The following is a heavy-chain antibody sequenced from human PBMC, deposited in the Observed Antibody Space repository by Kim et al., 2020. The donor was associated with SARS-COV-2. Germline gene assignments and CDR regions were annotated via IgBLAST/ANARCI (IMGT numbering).Heavy chain of an antibody. Sequence: EDSRKGRFTTSEKNSNNTLDLQMNSLRAENTAVYYCARGGYGLYYFDYWGQGTLVTVSS. D-gene: IGHD5-12*01. V-gene: IGHV3-53*01. J-gene: IGHJ4*02. CDR3: ARGGYGLYYFDY.